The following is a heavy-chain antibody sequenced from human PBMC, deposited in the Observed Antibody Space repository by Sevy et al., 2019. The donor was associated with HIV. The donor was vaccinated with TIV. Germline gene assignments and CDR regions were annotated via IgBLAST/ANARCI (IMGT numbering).Heavy chain of an antibody. Sequence: GESLKISCAASGFTFSSYGMHWVRQAPGKGLEWVAVIWYDGSNKYYADSVKGRFTISRDNSKNTLYLQMNSLRAEDTAVYYCAKGGDYAGNWFDPWGQGTLVTVSS. CDR1: GFTFSSYG. CDR2: IWYDGSNK. J-gene: IGHJ5*02. D-gene: IGHD4-17*01. V-gene: IGHV3-33*06. CDR3: AKGGDYAGNWFDP.